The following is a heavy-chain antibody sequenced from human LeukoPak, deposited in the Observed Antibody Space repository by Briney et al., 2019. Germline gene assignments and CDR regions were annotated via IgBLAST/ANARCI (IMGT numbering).Heavy chain of an antibody. CDR1: GYTFTSYG. Sequence: ASVKVSCKASGYTFTSYGISWVRQAPGRGLEWMGGISAYNGNTNYAQKLQGRVTMTTDTSTSTAYMELRSLRSDDTAVYYCARVDSLTGYSYGPPDYWGQGTLVTVSS. CDR3: ARVDSLTGYSYGPPDY. J-gene: IGHJ4*02. D-gene: IGHD5-18*01. V-gene: IGHV1-18*01. CDR2: ISAYNGNT.